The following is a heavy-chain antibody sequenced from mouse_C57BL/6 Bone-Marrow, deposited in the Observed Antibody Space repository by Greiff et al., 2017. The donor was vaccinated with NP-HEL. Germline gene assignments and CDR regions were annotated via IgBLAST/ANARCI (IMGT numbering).Heavy chain of an antibody. CDR1: GFTFSDYG. Sequence: EVMLVESGGGLVKPGGSLKLSCAASGFTFSDYGMHWVRQAPEKGLEWVAYISSGSSTIYYADTVKGRFTIPRDNAKNTLFLQMTSLRSEDTAMYYCARFGNYPYFDYWGQGTTLTVSS. V-gene: IGHV5-17*01. CDR3: ARFGNYPYFDY. CDR2: ISSGSSTI. J-gene: IGHJ2*01. D-gene: IGHD2-1*01.